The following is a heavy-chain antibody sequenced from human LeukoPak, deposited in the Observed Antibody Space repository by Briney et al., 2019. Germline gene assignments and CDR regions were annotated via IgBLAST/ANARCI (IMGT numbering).Heavy chain of an antibody. CDR3: ARGELTMVRESDAFDI. J-gene: IGHJ3*02. V-gene: IGHV4-30-2*01. Sequence: PSETLSLTCTVSGGSISSGGYYWSWIRQPPGKGLEWIGYIYHSGSTNYNPSLKSRVTISVDKSKNQFSLKLSSVTAADTAVYYCARGELTMVRESDAFDIWGQGTMVTVSS. D-gene: IGHD3-10*01. CDR1: GGSISSGGYY. CDR2: IYHSGST.